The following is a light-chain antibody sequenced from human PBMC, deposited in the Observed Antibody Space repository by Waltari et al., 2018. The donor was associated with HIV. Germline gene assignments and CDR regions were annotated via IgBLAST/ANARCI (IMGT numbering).Light chain of an antibody. CDR1: QSVSSN. CDR3: QQYNNWTPEGT. Sequence: EIVMTQSPATLSVSPGERANLSCRASQSVSSNLAWYQQKPGQAPRPLIYGASTRATGIPARFRGSGSGTEFTLTISSLQSEDFAVYYCQQYNNWTPEGTFGQGTKVEIK. CDR2: GAS. J-gene: IGKJ1*01. V-gene: IGKV3-15*01.